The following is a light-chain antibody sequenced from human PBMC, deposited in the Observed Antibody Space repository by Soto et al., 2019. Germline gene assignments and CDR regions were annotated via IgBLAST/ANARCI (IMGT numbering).Light chain of an antibody. V-gene: IGKV3-15*01. CDR2: VAS. CDR1: QSVYSN. CDR3: QQYQKWPLS. J-gene: IGKJ4*01. Sequence: EIVMTQSPATLSVSPGERATLSCRASQSVYSNLAWYQQKPGQAPRLLIYVASTRATGIPARFSSSGSGTEFILTISSLQSEDSAVYYCQQYQKWPLSFGGGTKVEIK.